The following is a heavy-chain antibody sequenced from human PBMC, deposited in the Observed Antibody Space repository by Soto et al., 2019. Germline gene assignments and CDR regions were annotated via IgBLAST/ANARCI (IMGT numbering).Heavy chain of an antibody. CDR1: GLSIKTGGYY. D-gene: IGHD5-12*01. CDR2: IYYSGTT. V-gene: IGHV4-31*03. Sequence: QVQLQESGPGLVKPSQTLSLTCSVSGLSIKTGGYYWTWIRQHPERGLEWIGYIYYSGTTYFNPSLESRIGMSVDLSMNQISRRLTSVTDADTAVYYCVTNRGYDFYYFGSWGQGAQVTVSS. CDR3: VTNRGYDFYYFGS. J-gene: IGHJ4*02.